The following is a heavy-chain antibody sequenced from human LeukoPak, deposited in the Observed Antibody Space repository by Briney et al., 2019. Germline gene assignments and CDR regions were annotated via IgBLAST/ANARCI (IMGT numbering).Heavy chain of an antibody. CDR1: GGFITGHY. V-gene: IGHV4-4*07. CDR3: ARANYDILTGWWFDP. Sequence: SETLFLTCTVSGGFITGHYWSWVRQPAGKALEYIGRIFTTGTTDYNPSLESRVTMSLDTSKNQFSLKLTSVTAADMAVYYCARANYDILTGWWFDPWGQGTLVTVSS. J-gene: IGHJ5*02. D-gene: IGHD3-9*01. CDR2: IFTTGTT.